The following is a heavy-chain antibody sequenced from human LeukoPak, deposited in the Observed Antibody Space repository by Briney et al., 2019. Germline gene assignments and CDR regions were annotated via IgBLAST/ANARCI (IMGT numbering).Heavy chain of an antibody. J-gene: IGHJ4*02. CDR1: GYSFTSYW. Sequence: GESLKISCKGSGYSFTSYWIGWVRQMPGKGLEWMAIIYPGDSDTRYSPSFQGQVTISADKSISTAHLQWSSLKASDTAMYYCARSSDSSGYYDYFDYWGQGTLVTVSS. CDR2: IYPGDSDT. D-gene: IGHD3-22*01. CDR3: ARSSDSSGYYDYFDY. V-gene: IGHV5-51*01.